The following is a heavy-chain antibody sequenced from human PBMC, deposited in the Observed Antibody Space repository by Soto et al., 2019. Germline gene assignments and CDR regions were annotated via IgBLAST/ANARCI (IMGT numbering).Heavy chain of an antibody. J-gene: IGHJ4*02. CDR3: ARGGSGDVWFNEF. Sequence: QEQLVQSGAEVKKPGSSVNVSCKASGGIFSSYAISWVRQAPGQGLEWMGGIIPIFGTANYAQKFQGRVTITADESTDTAYMDLSSLKSEDTAIYYCARGGSGDVWFNEFWGQGTLVTVSS. CDR2: IIPIFGTA. D-gene: IGHD2-15*01. CDR1: GGIFSSYA. V-gene: IGHV1-69*01.